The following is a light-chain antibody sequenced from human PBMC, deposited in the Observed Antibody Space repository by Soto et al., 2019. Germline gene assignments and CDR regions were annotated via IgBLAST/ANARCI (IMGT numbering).Light chain of an antibody. Sequence: EIGLTQSPAILSLSPGERATLSCRASQSVSTYLAWYQQKPGQAPRLLIYDTSNRASGVPARFSGSGSGTDFTLTISSLEPEDFAVYYCRQRSSWPFTFGPGATVDIK. V-gene: IGKV3-11*01. CDR2: DTS. CDR1: QSVSTY. J-gene: IGKJ3*01. CDR3: RQRSSWPFT.